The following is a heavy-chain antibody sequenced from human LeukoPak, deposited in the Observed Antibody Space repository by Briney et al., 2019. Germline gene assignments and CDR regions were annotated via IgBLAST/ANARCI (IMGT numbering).Heavy chain of an antibody. CDR3: ARDYGDYGDDAFDI. J-gene: IGHJ3*02. V-gene: IGHV3-74*01. Sequence: GGSLRLSCAASGFTFSSYWMHWVRQASGKGLVWVSRINSDGSSTSYADSVKGRFTISRDNAKNTLYLQMNSLRAEDTAVYYCARDYGDYGDDAFDIWGQGTMVTVSS. CDR1: GFTFSSYW. D-gene: IGHD4-17*01. CDR2: INSDGSST.